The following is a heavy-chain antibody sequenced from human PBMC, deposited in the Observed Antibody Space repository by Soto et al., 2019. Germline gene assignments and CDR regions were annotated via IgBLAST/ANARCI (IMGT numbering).Heavy chain of an antibody. Sequence: QVQLVQSGAEVKKPGASVKVSCRASGYTFTSYGISWVRQAPGQGLEWMGWISPYNGNTHNAQKLPGRVTMSTDTSTSTAYRDLRSLRSDDTAVYSCARGIGGWFGVAFYYGIDVWGQGTTVTVSS. V-gene: IGHV1-18*01. CDR3: ARGIGGWFGVAFYYGIDV. J-gene: IGHJ6*02. CDR1: GYTFTSYG. CDR2: ISPYNGNT. D-gene: IGHD3-10*01.